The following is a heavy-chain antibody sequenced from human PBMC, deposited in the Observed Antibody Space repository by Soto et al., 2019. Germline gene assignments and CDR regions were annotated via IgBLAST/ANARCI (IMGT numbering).Heavy chain of an antibody. V-gene: IGHV3-23*01. CDR2: ISGSGGST. Sequence: PWGSRLLSGASSGLSDSNEYINGVGQALGKGLEWVSAISGSGGSTYYADSVKGRFTISRDNSKNTLYLQMNSLRAEDTAVYYCAKGVVPANVTNWFDPWGQGTMVTVSS. D-gene: IGHD2-2*01. CDR3: AKGVVPANVTNWFDP. CDR1: GLSDSNEY. J-gene: IGHJ5*02.